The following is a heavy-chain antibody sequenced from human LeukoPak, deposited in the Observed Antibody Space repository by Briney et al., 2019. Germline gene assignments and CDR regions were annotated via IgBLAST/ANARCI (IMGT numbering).Heavy chain of an antibody. V-gene: IGHV1-18*04. J-gene: IGHJ4*02. CDR3: ARDQYDSVWGSYRPYFDY. CDR1: GYIFTSYG. Sequence: ASVKVSCKASGYIFTSYGISWVRQAPGQGLEWMGSISPYNGNTKYAENLQGRVIMTTDTSTRTAYMELGSLRSDDPAVFYCARDQYDSVWGSYRPYFDYWGQGTLVTVSS. D-gene: IGHD3-16*02. CDR2: ISPYNGNT.